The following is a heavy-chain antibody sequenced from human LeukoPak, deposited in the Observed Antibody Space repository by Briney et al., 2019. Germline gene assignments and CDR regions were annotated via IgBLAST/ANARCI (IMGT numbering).Heavy chain of an antibody. CDR3: ARGITGTSYYYYYMDV. CDR2: MNPNSGNT. J-gene: IGHJ6*03. Sequence: ASVKVSRKASGYTFTSYDINWVRQATGQGLEWMGWMNPNSGNTGYAQKFQGRVTMTRNTSISTAYMELSSLRSEDTAVYYCARGITGTSYYYYYMDVWGKGTTVTISS. CDR1: GYTFTSYD. V-gene: IGHV1-8*01. D-gene: IGHD1-20*01.